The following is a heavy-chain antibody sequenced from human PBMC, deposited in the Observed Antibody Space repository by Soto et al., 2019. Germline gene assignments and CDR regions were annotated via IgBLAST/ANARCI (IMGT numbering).Heavy chain of an antibody. J-gene: IGHJ4*02. V-gene: IGHV3-23*01. CDR3: VKDHTGRGSPGY. CDR2: ISGSGDRT. D-gene: IGHD5-12*01. Sequence: PGGSLRLSCAASGFTFSNYAMSWLRPPPGKGLEWVSAISGSGDRTYYADSVKGRFTISRDNSKNTLYLQMNSLRAEDSAVYYCVKDHTGRGSPGYWGQGTLVTVSS. CDR1: GFTFSNYA.